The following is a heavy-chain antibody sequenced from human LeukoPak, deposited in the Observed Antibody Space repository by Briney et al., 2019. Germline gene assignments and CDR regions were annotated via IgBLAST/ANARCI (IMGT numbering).Heavy chain of an antibody. J-gene: IGHJ4*02. CDR3: ARGNSGGYYFDY. V-gene: IGHV4-39*07. CDR2: IYYSGTT. D-gene: IGHD1-7*01. CDR1: GGSISSNTNY. Sequence: SETLSLTCTVSGGSISSNTNYWGWLRQPPGKGLDWIGSIYYSGTTYYNPSLKGRVTISVDTSKNQFSLKLSSVTAADTAVYYCARGNSGGYYFDYWGQGTLVSVSS.